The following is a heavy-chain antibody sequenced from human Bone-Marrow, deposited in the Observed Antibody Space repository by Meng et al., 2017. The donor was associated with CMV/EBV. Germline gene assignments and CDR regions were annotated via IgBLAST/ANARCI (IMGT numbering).Heavy chain of an antibody. CDR3: GRVVDVRPGSSCSSATCLDY. V-gene: IGHV4-39*07. J-gene: IGHJ4*02. CDR2: IYYSGIT. D-gene: IGHD2-2*01. Sequence: SETLSLTCTVSGGSISSYNYYWGWIRQPPGKGLEWIGTIYYSGITYYNPSLKSRVTISVDTPKNQFSLKLSSVTAADTAVYYCGRVVDVRPGSSCSSATCLDYWGQGTLVTVSS. CDR1: GGSISSYNYY.